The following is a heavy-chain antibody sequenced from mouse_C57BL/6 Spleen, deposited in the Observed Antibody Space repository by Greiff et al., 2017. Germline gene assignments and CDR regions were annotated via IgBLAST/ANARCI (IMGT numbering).Heavy chain of an antibody. D-gene: IGHD1-1*01. CDR1: GYAFTNYL. CDR3: ARGLITTVVAPFDY. Sequence: VKLMESGAELVRPGTSVKVSCKASGYAFTNYLIEWVKQRPGQGLEWIGVINPGSGGTNYNEKFKGKATLTADKSSSTAYMQLSSLTSEDSAVNFCARGLITTVVAPFDYWGQGTTLTVSS. CDR2: INPGSGGT. J-gene: IGHJ2*01. V-gene: IGHV1-54*01.